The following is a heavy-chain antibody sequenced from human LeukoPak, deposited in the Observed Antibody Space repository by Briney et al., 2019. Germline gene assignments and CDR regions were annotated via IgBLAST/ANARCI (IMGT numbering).Heavy chain of an antibody. CDR1: GYNFISYG. V-gene: IGHV1-2*02. CDR3: ARIYCSSTSCYHFDY. Sequence: ASVKVSCKASGYNFISYGISWVRQAPGQGLEWMGWINPNSGGTNFAQKFQGRVTMTRDTSITTAYMELSSLKSDDTAVYYCARIYCSSTSCYHFDYWGQGTLVTVSS. J-gene: IGHJ4*02. CDR2: INPNSGGT. D-gene: IGHD2-2*01.